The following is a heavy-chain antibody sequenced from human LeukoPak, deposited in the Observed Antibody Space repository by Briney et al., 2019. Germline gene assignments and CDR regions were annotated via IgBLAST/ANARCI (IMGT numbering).Heavy chain of an antibody. D-gene: IGHD5-12*01. CDR2: IGASGADT. CDR1: GVTFGSYA. J-gene: IGHJ4*02. V-gene: IGHV3-23*01. CDR3: ARARYSGYDWNY. Sequence: PGGSLRLSCEASGVTFGSYAMTWVRQAPGKGLDWVSVIGASGADTYYADSVKGRFTISRDNAKNTLYLQMNSLRAEDTAVYYCARARYSGYDWNYRGQGTLVTVSS.